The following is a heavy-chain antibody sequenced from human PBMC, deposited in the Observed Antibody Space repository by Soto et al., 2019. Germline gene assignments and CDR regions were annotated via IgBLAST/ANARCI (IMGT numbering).Heavy chain of an antibody. CDR2: MFYGGTA. Sequence: PSETLSLTCNVSGVSIASHYWTWIRQSPGKGLEWIGYMFYGGTANYNPSLRGRVTISLDTSKNQFSLKLSSVTAADTSVYYCARNRGYYVTDYWGQG. J-gene: IGHJ4*02. CDR1: GVSIASHY. V-gene: IGHV4-59*08. CDR3: ARNRGYYVTDY. D-gene: IGHD1-26*01.